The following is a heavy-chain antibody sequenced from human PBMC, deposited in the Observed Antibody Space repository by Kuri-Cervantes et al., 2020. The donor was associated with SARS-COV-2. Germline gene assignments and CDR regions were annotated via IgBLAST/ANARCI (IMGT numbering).Heavy chain of an antibody. D-gene: IGHD5-18*01. CDR1: GGSISSSSYY. J-gene: IGHJ5*02. CDR2: TYYSGST. Sequence: GSLRLSCTVSGGSISSSSYYWGWIRQPPGKGLEWIGSTYYSGSTYYNPSLKSRVTISVDTSKNQFSLKLSSVTAADTAVYYCARLGGYRSGYNWFDPWGQGTLVTVSS. CDR3: ARLGGYRSGYNWFDP. V-gene: IGHV4-39*01.